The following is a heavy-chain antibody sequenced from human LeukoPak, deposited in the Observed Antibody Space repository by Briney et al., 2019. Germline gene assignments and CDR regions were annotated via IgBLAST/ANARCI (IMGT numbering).Heavy chain of an antibody. D-gene: IGHD3-10*02. J-gene: IGHJ6*04. Sequence: GGSLRLSCAASGFSFSSYNMNWVRLTPGKGLEWVSSITSSSTYTFYADSVKGRFTISRDNAKNSLDLEMNGLRDEVTAVYYCAELGITMIGGVWGKGTTVTISS. CDR3: AELGITMIGGV. CDR2: ITSSSTYT. CDR1: GFSFSSYN. V-gene: IGHV3-21*01.